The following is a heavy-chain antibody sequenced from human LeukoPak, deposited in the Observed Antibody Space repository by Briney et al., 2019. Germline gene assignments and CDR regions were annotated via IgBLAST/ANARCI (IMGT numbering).Heavy chain of an antibody. Sequence: GGSLRLSCAASGFTFSSYSMNWVRQAPGKGLEWVSSISSSTSYIYYADSVKGRFTISRDNAKNSLYLQMNSLRAEDTAVYYCARDQGPYGSGSYYDYWGQGTLVTVSS. J-gene: IGHJ4*02. CDR1: GFTFSSYS. D-gene: IGHD3-10*01. V-gene: IGHV3-21*01. CDR2: ISSSTSYI. CDR3: ARDQGPYGSGSYYDY.